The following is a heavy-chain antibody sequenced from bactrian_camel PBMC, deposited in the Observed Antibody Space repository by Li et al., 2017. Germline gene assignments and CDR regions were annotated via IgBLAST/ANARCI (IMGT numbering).Heavy chain of an antibody. CDR1: DRLHDDF. CDR2: LDFDGTT. D-gene: IGHD3*01. V-gene: IGHV3S53*01. Sequence: HVQLVESGGGTVQAGGSLRLTCTTADRLHDDFCWGWFRQAPGKEREGVAGLDFDGTTNYLDSVEGRFTISHDNAKNTLYLQMNSLKPEDTAIYYCAAAKGLPDLLRGGYLSARSYNYWGRGTQVTVS. CDR3: AAAKGLPDLLRGGYLSARSYNY. J-gene: IGHJ4*01.